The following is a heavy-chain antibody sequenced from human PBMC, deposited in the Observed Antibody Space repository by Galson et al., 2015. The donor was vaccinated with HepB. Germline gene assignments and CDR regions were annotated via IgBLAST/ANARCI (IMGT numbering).Heavy chain of an antibody. CDR1: GYTFANYW. CDR2: IYPVDSDT. Sequence: QSGAEVKKPGESLKISCKGSGYTFANYWIAWVRQMPGKGLEWMGIIYPVDSDTRYNPSFQGQVTISADKSISTAYLQWSSLKASDTAMYFCARLLRKYSDSSRLHDYWGQGTLVTVSS. D-gene: IGHD3-22*01. CDR3: ARLLRKYSDSSRLHDY. V-gene: IGHV5-51*03. J-gene: IGHJ4*02.